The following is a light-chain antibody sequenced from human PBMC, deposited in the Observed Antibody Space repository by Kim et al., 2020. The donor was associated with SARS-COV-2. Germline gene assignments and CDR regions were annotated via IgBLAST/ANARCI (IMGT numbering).Light chain of an antibody. J-gene: IGKJ2*01. V-gene: IGKV1-5*03. CDR1: QSVSHW. Sequence: LSTSVGDRVTITCQASQSVSHWLAWYQQKPGKAPKVLIYETSKLKSGVPSRFSGSGFGTEFTLTISSLQPDDFATYYCQQYNTWYTFGQGTKLEI. CDR3: QQYNTWYT. CDR2: ETS.